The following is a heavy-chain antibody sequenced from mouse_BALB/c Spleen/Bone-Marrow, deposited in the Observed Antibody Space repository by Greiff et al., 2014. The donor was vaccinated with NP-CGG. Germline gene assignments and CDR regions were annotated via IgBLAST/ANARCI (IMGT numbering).Heavy chain of an antibody. CDR3: ARAAYDPYAMDC. Sequence: VQLQESGAELVKPGASVKLSCKASGYTFTSYYMYWVKQRPGQGLEWIGEINPNNDGTNFNEKFKSKATLTVDKPSSTAYMQLSSLTSEDSAVYYCARAAYDPYAMDCWGQGTSVTVSS. D-gene: IGHD2-3*01. CDR2: INPNNDGT. CDR1: GYTFTSYY. V-gene: IGHV1S81*02. J-gene: IGHJ4*01.